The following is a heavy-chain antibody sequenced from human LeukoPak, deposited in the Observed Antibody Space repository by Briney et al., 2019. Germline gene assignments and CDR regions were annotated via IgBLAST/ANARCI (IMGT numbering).Heavy chain of an antibody. CDR1: GGSFSGYY. CDR2: INHSGST. D-gene: IGHD5-18*01. Sequence: PSETLSLTCAVYGGSFSGYYWSWTRQPPGKGLEWLGEINHSGSTNYNPSLKSRVTISVDTSKNHFSLKLSSVTAADTAVYYCARGGYSYGNYYYYYGMDVWGQGTTVTVSS. CDR3: ARGGYSYGNYYYYYGMDV. V-gene: IGHV4-34*01. J-gene: IGHJ6*02.